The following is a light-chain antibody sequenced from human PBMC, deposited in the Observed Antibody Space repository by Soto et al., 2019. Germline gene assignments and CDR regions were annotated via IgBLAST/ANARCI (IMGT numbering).Light chain of an antibody. J-gene: IGKJ4*01. Sequence: DIQMTQSPSTLSASVGDRVTITCRASQSISYWLAWYQQKPGKAPKLLIYTASSLESGVPSRFSGSRSGTEFTLNISSLQPDDFATYYCQQYNTYSGLTFGGGTKVEIK. CDR3: QQYNTYSGLT. V-gene: IGKV1-5*03. CDR2: TAS. CDR1: QSISYW.